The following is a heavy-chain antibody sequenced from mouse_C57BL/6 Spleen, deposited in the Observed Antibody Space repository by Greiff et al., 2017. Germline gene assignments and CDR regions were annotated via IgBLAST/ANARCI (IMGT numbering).Heavy chain of an antibody. CDR1: GYTFTSYW. CDR3: ARLALRSLYAMDY. J-gene: IGHJ4*01. V-gene: IGHV1-52*01. D-gene: IGHD1-1*01. CDR2: IDPSDSET. Sequence: VQLQQPGAELVRPGSSVKLSCKASGYTFTSYWMPWVKQRPIQGLEWIGNIDPSDSETHYNQKFKDKATLTVDKSSSTAYMQLSSLTSEDSAVYSCARLALRSLYAMDYWGQGTSVTVSS.